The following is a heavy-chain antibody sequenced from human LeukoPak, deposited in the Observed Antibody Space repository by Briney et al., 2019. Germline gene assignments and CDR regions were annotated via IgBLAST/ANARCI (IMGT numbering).Heavy chain of an antibody. Sequence: ASVKVSCKASGYTFTSYYMHWVRQAPGQGLEWMGMINPSGGSTSNAQKFQGRVTMTRNTSISTAYMELSSLRSEDTAVYYCATTQWLVDWYFDLWGRGTLVTVSS. CDR3: ATTQWLVDWYFDL. D-gene: IGHD6-19*01. CDR1: GYTFTSYY. J-gene: IGHJ2*01. V-gene: IGHV1-46*01. CDR2: INPSGGST.